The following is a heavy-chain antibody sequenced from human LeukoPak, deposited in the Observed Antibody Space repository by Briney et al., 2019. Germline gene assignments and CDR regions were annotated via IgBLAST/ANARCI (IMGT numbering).Heavy chain of an antibody. CDR1: GFTLSSYA. D-gene: IGHD3-9*01. CDR3: ARNESYDILTGYSLEDYGMDV. Sequence: GGSLRLSCAATGFTLSSYAMHWVGQAPGRGLEWVAVISYDGSNKYYADSVKGRFTISRDNSKNTLYLQMNSLRAEDTAVYYCARNESYDILTGYSLEDYGMDVWGQGTTVTVSS. V-gene: IGHV3-30-3*01. J-gene: IGHJ6*02. CDR2: ISYDGSNK.